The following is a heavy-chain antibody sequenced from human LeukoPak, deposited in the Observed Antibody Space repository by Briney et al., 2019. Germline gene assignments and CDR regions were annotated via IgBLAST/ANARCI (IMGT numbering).Heavy chain of an antibody. V-gene: IGHV1-8*01. CDR2: MNPNSGNT. CDR3: ARGPLGHNWFDP. D-gene: IGHD3-10*01. J-gene: IGHJ5*02. Sequence: ASVKVSRKASGYTFTSYDINWVRQATGQGLEWMGWMNPNSGNTGYAQKFQGRVTMTRNTSISTAYMELSSLRSEDTAVYYCARGPLGHNWFDPWGQGTLVTVSS. CDR1: GYTFTSYD.